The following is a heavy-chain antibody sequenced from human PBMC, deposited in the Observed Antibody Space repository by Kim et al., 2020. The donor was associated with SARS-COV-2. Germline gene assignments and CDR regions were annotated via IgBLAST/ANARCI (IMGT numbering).Heavy chain of an antibody. Sequence: GGSLRLSCAASGFTFSSYGMHWVRQAPGKGLEWVAVIWYDGSNKYYADSVKGRFTISRDNSKNTLYLQMNSLRAEDTAVYYCARDLNYYDSSGYAFDIWGQGTMVTVSS. CDR2: IWYDGSNK. D-gene: IGHD3-22*01. CDR1: GFTFSSYG. J-gene: IGHJ3*02. V-gene: IGHV3-33*01. CDR3: ARDLNYYDSSGYAFDI.